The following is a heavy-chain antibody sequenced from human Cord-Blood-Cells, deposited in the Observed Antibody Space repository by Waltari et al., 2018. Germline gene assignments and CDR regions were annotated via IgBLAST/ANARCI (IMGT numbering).Heavy chain of an antibody. V-gene: IGHV1-3*01. Sequence: QVQLVQSGAEVKKPGASVKVSCKASGYTFTSYAVHWVRQASGQRLEWMGWINAGNGNTKYSQKFQGRVTITRDTSASTAYMELSSLRSEDTAVYYCARLQSSIAARDAFDIWGQGTMVTVSS. CDR2: INAGNGNT. CDR1: GYTFTSYA. J-gene: IGHJ3*02. D-gene: IGHD6-6*01. CDR3: ARLQSSIAARDAFDI.